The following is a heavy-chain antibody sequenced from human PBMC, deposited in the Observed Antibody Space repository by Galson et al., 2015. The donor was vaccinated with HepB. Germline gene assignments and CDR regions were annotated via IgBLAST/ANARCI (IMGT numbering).Heavy chain of an antibody. CDR2: IYGGANT. D-gene: IGHD7-27*01. CDR3: AQLGTGY. V-gene: IGHV3-53*01. Sequence: SLRLSCAASGFTVSSNYMNWVRQTPGKGLEWVSVIYGGANTYYADSVKGRFTISRGDSKNTLYLQMNSLRAEDTAVYYCAQLGTGYWGQGTLVIVSS. CDR1: GFTVSSNY. J-gene: IGHJ4*02.